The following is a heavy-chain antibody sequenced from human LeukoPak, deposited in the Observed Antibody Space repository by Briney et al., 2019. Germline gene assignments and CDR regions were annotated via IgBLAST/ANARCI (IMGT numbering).Heavy chain of an antibody. CDR2: IYYSGST. Sequence: SQTLSLTCTVSGGSISSGDYYWSWIRQPPGKGLEWIGYIYYSGSTYYNPSLKSRVTISVDTSKNQFSLKMSSVTAADTAVYYCARESGIVGATFDYWGQGTLVTVSS. J-gene: IGHJ4*02. D-gene: IGHD1-26*01. V-gene: IGHV4-30-4*08. CDR1: GGSISSGDYY. CDR3: ARESGIVGATFDY.